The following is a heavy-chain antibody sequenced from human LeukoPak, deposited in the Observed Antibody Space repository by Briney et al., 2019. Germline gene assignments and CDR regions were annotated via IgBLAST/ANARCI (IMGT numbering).Heavy chain of an antibody. J-gene: IGHJ4*02. D-gene: IGHD2-21*01. V-gene: IGHV3-21*01. Sequence: GGSLRLSCAASGFTFSSYSMNWVRRAPGKGLEWVSSISSSSSYIYYADSVKGRFTISRDNAKNSLYLQMNSLRAEDTAVYYCARAIVRARGEFDYWGQGTLVTVSS. CDR2: ISSSSSYI. CDR3: ARAIVRARGEFDY. CDR1: GFTFSSYS.